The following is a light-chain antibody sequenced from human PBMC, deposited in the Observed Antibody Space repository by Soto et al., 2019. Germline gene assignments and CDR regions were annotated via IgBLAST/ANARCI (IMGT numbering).Light chain of an antibody. CDR1: SSDVGSYNL. CDR3: CSYAGSSTFGVV. CDR2: EVS. V-gene: IGLV2-23*02. Sequence: QSVLTQPASVSGSPGQSITFSCTGTSSDVGSYNLVSWYQQHPGKAPKLMIYEVSKRPSGVSNRFSGSKSGNTASLTISGLQAEDEADYYCCSYAGSSTFGVVFGGGTKLTVL. J-gene: IGLJ2*01.